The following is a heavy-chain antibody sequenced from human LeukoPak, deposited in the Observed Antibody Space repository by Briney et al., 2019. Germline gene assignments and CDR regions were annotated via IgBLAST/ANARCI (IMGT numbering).Heavy chain of an antibody. CDR1: GFTFSSYG. CDR3: AGDYASHYYYGMDV. D-gene: IGHD4-17*01. V-gene: IGHV3-30*03. J-gene: IGHJ6*02. Sequence: GGSLRLSCAASGFTFSSYGMHWVRQAPGKGLEWVAVISYDGSNKYYADSVKGRFTISRDNSKNTLYLQMNSLRAEDTAVYYCAGDYASHYYYGMDVWGQGTTVTVSS. CDR2: ISYDGSNK.